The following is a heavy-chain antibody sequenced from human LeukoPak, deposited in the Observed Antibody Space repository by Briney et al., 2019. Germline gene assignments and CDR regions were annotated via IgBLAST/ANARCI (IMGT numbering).Heavy chain of an antibody. CDR3: ARVLVRGKRRTVDY. CDR1: GFTFSSYS. CDR2: ISSSSSTK. D-gene: IGHD3-10*01. Sequence: GGSLRLSCAASGFTFSSYSMNWVRQAPGKGLEWVSYISSSSSTKYYADSVRGRFTISRDNAKNSLYLQMNSLRSEDTALYYGARVLVRGKRRTVDYGGEGTLVTVSA. J-gene: IGHJ4*02. V-gene: IGHV3-48*04.